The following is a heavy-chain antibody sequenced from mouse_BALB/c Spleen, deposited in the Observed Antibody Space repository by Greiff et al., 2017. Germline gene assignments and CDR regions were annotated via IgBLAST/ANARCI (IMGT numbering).Heavy chain of an antibody. CDR1: GFTFSSYG. CDR2: INSNGGST. V-gene: IGHV5-6-3*01. CDR3: ARDRYYGSSYFDY. Sequence: EVQVVESGGGLVQPGGSLKLSCAASGFTFSSYGMSWVRQTPDKRLELVATINSNGGSTYYPDSVKGRFTISRDNAKNTLYLQMSSLKSEDTAMYYCARDRYYGSSYFDYWGQGTTLTVSS. D-gene: IGHD1-1*01. J-gene: IGHJ2*01.